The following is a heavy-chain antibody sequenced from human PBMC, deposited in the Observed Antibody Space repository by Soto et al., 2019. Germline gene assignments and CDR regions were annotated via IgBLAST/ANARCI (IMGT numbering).Heavy chain of an antibody. CDR3: ALKTDCSRTDSSLDPFDP. D-gene: IGHD2-2*01. V-gene: IGHV2-26*01. J-gene: IGHJ5*02. CDR2: IFSNDDK. CDR1: GFSLSNARLG. Sequence: QVTLKESGPVVVKPTETLTLTCTVSGFSLSNARLGVSWIRQPPGKALEWLAHIFSNDDKSYSTSLKNRLTTSQDTSQRHVVITMSNMEPVDSPTYFSALKTDCSRTDSSLDPFDPWGQGTLVPVSS.